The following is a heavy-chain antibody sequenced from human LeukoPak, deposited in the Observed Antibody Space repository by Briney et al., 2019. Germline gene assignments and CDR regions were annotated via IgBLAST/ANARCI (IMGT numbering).Heavy chain of an antibody. J-gene: IGHJ4*02. CDR1: GFTFSSYS. V-gene: IGHV3-21*04. CDR3: ARDTYYYGSGSYYALGY. CDR2: ISSSSSYI. D-gene: IGHD3-10*01. Sequence: GGSLRLSCAASGFTFSSYSMNWVRQAPGKGLEWVPSISSSSSYIYYADSVKGRFTISRDNSKNTLYLQMNSLRAEDTAVYYCARDTYYYGSGSYYALGYWGQGTLVTVSS.